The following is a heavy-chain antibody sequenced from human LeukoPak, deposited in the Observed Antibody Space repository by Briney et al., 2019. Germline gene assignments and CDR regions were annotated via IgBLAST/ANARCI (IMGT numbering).Heavy chain of an antibody. J-gene: IGHJ4*02. V-gene: IGHV4-39*01. Sequence: SETLSLTCTVSGGSISSSSYYWGWIRQPLGKGLEWIGSIYYSGSTYYNPSLKSRVTISVDTSKNQFSLKLSSVTAADTAVYYCARHDDFWSGYFDYWGQGTLVTVSS. D-gene: IGHD3-3*01. CDR1: GGSISSSSYY. CDR2: IYYSGST. CDR3: ARHDDFWSGYFDY.